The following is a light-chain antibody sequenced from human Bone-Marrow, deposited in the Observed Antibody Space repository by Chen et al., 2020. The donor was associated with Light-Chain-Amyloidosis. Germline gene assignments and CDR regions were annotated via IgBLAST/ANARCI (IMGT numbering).Light chain of an antibody. J-gene: IGLJ2*01. V-gene: IGLV2-8*01. CDR2: EVT. CDR3: NSYAGSNYLV. CDR1: SSDIGGYNY. Sequence: QSALTQPPSASRSPGQSVTISCTGTSSDIGGYNYVSWYQQHPGKAPKLIIYEVTQRPSGVPDRFCGSKSGNTASLTVSGLQAEDEADYYCNSYAGSNYLVFGGGTKLTVL.